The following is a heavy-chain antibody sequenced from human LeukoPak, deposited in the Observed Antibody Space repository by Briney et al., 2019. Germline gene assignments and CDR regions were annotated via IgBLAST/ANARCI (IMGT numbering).Heavy chain of an antibody. CDR2: INPSGGST. CDR3: ARDRGPTVTADY. D-gene: IGHD4-17*01. J-gene: IGHJ4*02. CDR1: GYTFTSYY. Sequence: ASVKVSCKASGYTFTSYYMHWVRQAPGQGLEWMGIINPSGGSTSYAQKFQGRVTMTRDTSTSTAYMELSSLRSEDTAVYYCARDRGPTVTADYWGQGTLVTVSS. V-gene: IGHV1-46*01.